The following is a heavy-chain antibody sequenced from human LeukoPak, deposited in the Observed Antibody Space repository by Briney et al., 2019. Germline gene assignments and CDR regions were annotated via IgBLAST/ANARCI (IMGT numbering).Heavy chain of an antibody. D-gene: IGHD5-24*01. CDR1: GFVFSASY. J-gene: IGHJ4*02. V-gene: IGHV3-7*01. CDR2: IKPDGSEK. CDR3: ARDVDGYNPG. Sequence: GGSLSLSCAASGFVFSASYMSWVRKAPGKGLEWVATIKPDGSEKYHVDSVSGRFTISRDNTNDSLFLQMNSLRAEDTAVYYCARDVDGYNPGWGQGTLVTVSS.